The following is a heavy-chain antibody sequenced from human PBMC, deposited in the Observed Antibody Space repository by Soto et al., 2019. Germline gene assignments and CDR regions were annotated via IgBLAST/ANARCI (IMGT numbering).Heavy chain of an antibody. CDR1: GGTFSSYT. V-gene: IGHV1-69*02. Sequence: SVKVSCKASGGTFSSYTISWVRQAPGQGLEWMGRIIPILGIANYAQKFQGRVTITADKSTSTAYMELSSLRSEDTAVYYCARGQSNYDFWSGALDAFDIWGQGTMVTVSS. CDR2: IIPILGIA. CDR3: ARGQSNYDFWSGALDAFDI. D-gene: IGHD3-3*01. J-gene: IGHJ3*02.